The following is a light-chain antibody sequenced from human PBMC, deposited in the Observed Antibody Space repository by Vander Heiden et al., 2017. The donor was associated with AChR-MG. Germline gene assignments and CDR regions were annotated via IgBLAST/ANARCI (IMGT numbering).Light chain of an antibody. V-gene: IGLV1-47*01. Sequence: QSVLTQPPSASGTPGQRVTISCSGSSSNIGSNYVYWYQQLPGTAPKLLIYRNNQRPSGVPDRFSGSKSGTSASLAISGLRSEDEAVYYCAAWDDSLSALFGGATKLTVL. CDR3: AAWDDSLSAL. CDR1: SSNIGSNY. J-gene: IGLJ2*01. CDR2: RNN.